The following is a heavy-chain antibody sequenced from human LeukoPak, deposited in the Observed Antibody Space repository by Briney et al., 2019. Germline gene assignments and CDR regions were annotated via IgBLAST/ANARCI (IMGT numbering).Heavy chain of an antibody. D-gene: IGHD3-22*01. CDR3: AWGYYYLSSYDY. Sequence: GASVKVSCKASGDTFSSYAISWVRQAPGQGLEWMGRIIPILGIANYAQKFQGRVTITADKSTSTAYMELSSLRSEDMAVYYCAWGYYYLSSYDYWGQGTLVTVSS. CDR2: IIPILGIA. CDR1: GDTFSSYA. J-gene: IGHJ4*02. V-gene: IGHV1-69*04.